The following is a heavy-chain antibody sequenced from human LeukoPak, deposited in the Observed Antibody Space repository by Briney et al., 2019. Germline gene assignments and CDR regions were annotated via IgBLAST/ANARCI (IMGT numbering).Heavy chain of an antibody. V-gene: IGHV1-24*01. J-gene: IGHJ4*02. D-gene: IGHD3-3*01. Sequence: ASVKVSCKVSGCTLTELSMHWVRQAPGKGLEWVGGFDLEDGETVYAQKFQGRVTMTEDTSSDTAYMDLSSLRSEDTAVYYCATAFRNYDFWSGPGFDYWGQGTLVTVSS. CDR2: FDLEDGET. CDR3: ATAFRNYDFWSGPGFDY. CDR1: GCTLTELS.